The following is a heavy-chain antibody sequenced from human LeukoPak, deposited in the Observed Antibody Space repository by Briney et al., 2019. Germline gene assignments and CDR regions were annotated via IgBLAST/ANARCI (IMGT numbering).Heavy chain of an antibody. D-gene: IGHD2-15*01. CDR1: GFTFSGSA. Sequence: GGSLRLSCAASGFTFSGSAMHWVRQASGKGLEWVGRIRSKANSSATAYAASVKGRFTISRDDSKNTAYLQMNSLKTEDTAVYYCTRQPDIVVVVAATYYYYYMDVWGKGTTVTVSS. J-gene: IGHJ6*03. CDR3: TRQPDIVVVVAATYYYYYMDV. V-gene: IGHV3-73*01. CDR2: IRSKANSSAT.